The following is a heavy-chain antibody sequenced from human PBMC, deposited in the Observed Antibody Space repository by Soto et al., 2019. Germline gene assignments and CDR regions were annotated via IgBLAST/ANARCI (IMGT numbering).Heavy chain of an antibody. V-gene: IGHV4-31*03. J-gene: IGHJ3*02. D-gene: IGHD3-10*01. Sequence: QVQLQESGPGLVKPSQTLSLTCTVSGGSISSGGYYWSWIRQHPGKGLAWIGYIYYSGSTYYNPSLKSRVTISVDTSKNQFSLKLSSVTAADTAVYYCARVILDDGSGSYLAGAFDIWGQGTMVTVSS. CDR3: ARVILDDGSGSYLAGAFDI. CDR2: IYYSGST. CDR1: GGSISSGGYY.